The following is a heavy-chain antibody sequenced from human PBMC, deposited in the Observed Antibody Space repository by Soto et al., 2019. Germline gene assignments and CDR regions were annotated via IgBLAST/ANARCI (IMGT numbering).Heavy chain of an antibody. J-gene: IGHJ6*02. V-gene: IGHV3-30*03. CDR3: ARVSPCSGGSCYSELGQMDV. Sequence: GGSLRLSCAASGFIFSSYGMHWGRQAPCKGLEWVAVISYDGSNKYYADSVKGRFTISRDNSKNTLYLQMNSLRAEDTAVYYCARVSPCSGGSCYSELGQMDVWGQGTTVTVSS. D-gene: IGHD2-15*01. CDR2: ISYDGSNK. CDR1: GFIFSSYG.